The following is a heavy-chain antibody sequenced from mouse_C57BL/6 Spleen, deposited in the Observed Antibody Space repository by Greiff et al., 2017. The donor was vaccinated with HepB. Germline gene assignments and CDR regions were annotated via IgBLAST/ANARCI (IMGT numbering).Heavy chain of an antibody. J-gene: IGHJ2*01. CDR2: IYPRSGNT. V-gene: IGHV1-81*01. D-gene: IGHD1-1*01. CDR3: ASGSTTVVASYYFDY. Sequence: QVQLQQSGAELARPGASVKLSCKASGYTFTSYGISWVKQRTGQGLEWIGEIYPRSGNTYYNEKFKGKATLTADKSSSTAYMELRSLTSEDSAGYFCASGSTTVVASYYFDYWGQGTTLTVSS. CDR1: GYTFTSYG.